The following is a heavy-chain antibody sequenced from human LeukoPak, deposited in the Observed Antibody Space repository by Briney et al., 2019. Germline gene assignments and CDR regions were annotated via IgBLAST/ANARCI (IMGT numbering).Heavy chain of an antibody. Sequence: GGSLRLSCVASGFDFSSHAMTWVRQAPGKGLEWVSSFNDTGSSTYYADSVKGRFTISRDNSKNTLYLQMNSLRAEDTAVYYCARDGSGDYIRYFDLWGRGTLVTVSS. J-gene: IGHJ2*01. CDR2: FNDTGSST. CDR3: ARDGSGDYIRYFDL. V-gene: IGHV3-23*01. D-gene: IGHD4-17*01. CDR1: GFDFSSHA.